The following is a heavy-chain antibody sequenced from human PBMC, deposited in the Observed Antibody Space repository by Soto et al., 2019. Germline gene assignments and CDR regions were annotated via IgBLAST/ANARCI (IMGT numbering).Heavy chain of an antibody. CDR3: ARALILTGYYIHDAFDI. CDR2: IYYSGST. V-gene: IGHV4-59*01. CDR1: GGSISSYY. Sequence: LSLTCTVSGGSISSYYWSWIRQPPGKGLEWIGYIYYSGSTNYNPSLKSRVTISVDTSKNQFSLKLSSVTAADTAVYYCARALILTGYYIHDAFDIWGQGTMDTVSS. D-gene: IGHD3-9*01. J-gene: IGHJ3*02.